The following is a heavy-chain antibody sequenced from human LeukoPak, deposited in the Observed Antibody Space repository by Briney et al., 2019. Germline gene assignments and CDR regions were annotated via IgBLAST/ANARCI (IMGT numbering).Heavy chain of an antibody. V-gene: IGHV3-15*01. D-gene: IGHD5-18*01. CDR2: IKSKTDGGTT. Sequence: GGSLRLSCAGSGFSFSDAWMSWVRQAPGKGLEWVGRIKSKTDGGTTDYAAPVKGRFTISRDDSKNTLYLQMNSLKTEDTAVYYCTTYTAIARRYYFDYWGQGTLVTVSS. CDR3: TTYTAIARRYYFDY. J-gene: IGHJ4*02. CDR1: GFSFSDAW.